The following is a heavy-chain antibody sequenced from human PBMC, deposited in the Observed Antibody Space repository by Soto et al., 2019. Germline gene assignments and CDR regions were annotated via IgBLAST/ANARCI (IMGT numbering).Heavy chain of an antibody. J-gene: IGHJ5*02. CDR2: IYYSGST. Sequence: QLQLQESGPGLVKPSETLSLTCTVSGGSISSSSYYWGWIRQPPGKGLEWIGSIYYSGSTYYNPSLKSRVPISVDTSKHQFSLKLSSVTAADTAVYYCACTPNSSSWYMGNWFDPWGQGTLVTVSS. CDR3: ACTPNSSSWYMGNWFDP. CDR1: GGSISSSSYY. V-gene: IGHV4-39*01. D-gene: IGHD6-13*01.